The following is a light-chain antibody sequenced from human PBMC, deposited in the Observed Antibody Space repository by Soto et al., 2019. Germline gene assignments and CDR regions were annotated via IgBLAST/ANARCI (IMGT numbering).Light chain of an antibody. J-gene: IGKJ5*01. CDR2: GAS. Sequence: EIVLRQSPGTLSLSPGERATLSCRASQSVSSNYLAWYQQKPGQAPRLLIYGASSRATGIPDRLSGSGSGTDFSLTISILEPEDFAVYTCQQFDSSLITFGQEPRLEIK. CDR1: QSVSSNY. CDR3: QQFDSSLIT. V-gene: IGKV3-20*01.